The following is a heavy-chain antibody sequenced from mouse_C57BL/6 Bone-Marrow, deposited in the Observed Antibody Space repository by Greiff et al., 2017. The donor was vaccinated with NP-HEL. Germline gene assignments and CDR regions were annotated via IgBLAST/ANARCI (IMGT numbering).Heavy chain of an antibody. CDR1: GFTFSSYA. Sequence: EVKLVESGGGLVKLGGSLKLSCAASGFTFSSYAMSWVRQTPEKRLEWVATISDGGSYTYYPDNVKGRFTISRDNAKNNLYLQMSHLKSEDTAMYYCARDPLKNYYAMDYWGQGTSVTVSS. V-gene: IGHV5-4*03. D-gene: IGHD1-3*01. CDR2: ISDGGSYT. J-gene: IGHJ4*01. CDR3: ARDPLKNYYAMDY.